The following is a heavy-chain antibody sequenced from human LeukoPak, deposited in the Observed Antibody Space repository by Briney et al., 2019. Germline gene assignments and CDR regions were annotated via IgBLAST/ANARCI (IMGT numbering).Heavy chain of an antibody. CDR3: ARDYYDSRGEAFDI. D-gene: IGHD3-22*01. CDR1: GDSIGSHY. CDR2: IFYVGST. J-gene: IGHJ3*02. Sequence: SETLSLTCTVSGDSIGSHYWSWIRQPPGKGLEWIGYIFYVGSTNYNPSLKSRVTISVDTSKNQVSLKLNSVTAADTAVYYCARDYYDSRGEAFDIWGQGTMVTVSS. V-gene: IGHV4-59*11.